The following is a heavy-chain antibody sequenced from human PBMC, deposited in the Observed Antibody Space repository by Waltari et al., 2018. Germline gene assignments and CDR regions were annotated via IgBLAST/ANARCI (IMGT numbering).Heavy chain of an antibody. V-gene: IGHV1-46*01. D-gene: IGHD1-7*01. CDR3: AREVTGTTTDNYFDY. Sequence: QVQLVQSGAEVKKPGASVKVSCKASGYTFTSYYMHWVRQAPGQGLEWMGIINPSGGSTSYAQKFQGRVTMTRDTSTSTVYMELSSLRSEDTAVYYCAREVTGTTTDNYFDYWGQGTLVTVSS. CDR1: GYTFTSYY. J-gene: IGHJ4*02. CDR2: INPSGGST.